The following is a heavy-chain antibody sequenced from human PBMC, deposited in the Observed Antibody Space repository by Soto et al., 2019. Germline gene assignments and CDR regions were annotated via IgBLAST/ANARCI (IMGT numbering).Heavy chain of an antibody. V-gene: IGHV4-59*01. CDR1: GGSISSYY. J-gene: IGHJ6*03. Sequence: QVQLQESGPGLVKPSETLSLTCTVSGGSISSYYWSWIRQPPGKGLEWIGYIYYSGSTNYNPSLNSLVTISVDTSKNQFSLKLSSVTAADTAVYYCARDSSIYSYGYRGGLRLDYYYYMDVWGKGTTVTVSS. CDR2: IYYSGST. D-gene: IGHD5-18*01. CDR3: ARDSSIYSYGYRGGLRLDYYYYMDV.